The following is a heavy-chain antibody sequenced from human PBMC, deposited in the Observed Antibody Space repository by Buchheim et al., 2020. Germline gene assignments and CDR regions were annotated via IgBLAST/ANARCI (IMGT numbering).Heavy chain of an antibody. CDR1: GFTFSSYW. D-gene: IGHD4-11*01. V-gene: IGHV3-7*01. CDR3: ARDLHTNYFFFPSRWFDP. CDR2: IKQDGSEK. J-gene: IGHJ5*02. Sequence: EVQLVESGGGLVQPGGSLRLSCAASGFTFSSYWMSWVRQAPGKGLEWLANIKQDGSEKYYVDSVKGRFTISRDNAKNSLSLQMNSLRAEDTAVYYCARDLHTNYFFFPSRWFDPWGQGTL.